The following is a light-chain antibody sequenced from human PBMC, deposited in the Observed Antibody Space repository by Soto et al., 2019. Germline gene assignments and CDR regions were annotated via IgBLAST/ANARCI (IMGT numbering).Light chain of an antibody. V-gene: IGKV3D-11*01. J-gene: IGKJ5*01. CDR1: PGVSANN. Sequence: IVLTQSAGTLSLSPGERATLSCRASPGVSANNLACYQHKAGHSRRLRIYGASSRATGIPARFSGSGYGTDITLTISRLEPDVAAVYYCQQRRNWLTLGQGTRLE. CDR2: GAS. CDR3: QQRRNWLT.